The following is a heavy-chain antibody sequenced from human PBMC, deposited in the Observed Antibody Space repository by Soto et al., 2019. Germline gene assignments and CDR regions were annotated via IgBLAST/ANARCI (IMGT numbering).Heavy chain of an antibody. Sequence: EVQLLESGGGLVQPGGSLRLSCAASGFTFSSYAMSWVRQAPGKGLEWVSAISGSGGSTYYADSVKGRFTISRDNSKNTLYLQMNSLRAEDTAVYYCAKGEYYDFWSGYYFDYWGQGTLVTVSS. CDR3: AKGEYYDFWSGYYFDY. CDR2: ISGSGGST. V-gene: IGHV3-23*01. D-gene: IGHD3-3*01. CDR1: GFTFSSYA. J-gene: IGHJ4*02.